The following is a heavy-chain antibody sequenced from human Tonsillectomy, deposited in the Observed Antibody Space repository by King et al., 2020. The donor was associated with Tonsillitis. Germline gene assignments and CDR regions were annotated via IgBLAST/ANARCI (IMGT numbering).Heavy chain of an antibody. D-gene: IGHD7-27*01. V-gene: IGHV1-69*14. CDR1: GGTFSSYA. CDR2: IIPSFGPA. J-gene: IGHJ4*02. CDR3: ARDIGDWGDY. Sequence: QLVQSGAEVKKPGSSVKVPCKTSGGTFSSYAFSWVRQAPGQGLEWMGGIIPSFGPAIYAKKFQGRVTIIFDKSTSTTYMELSSLRSDDTAVYYCARDIGDWGDYWGQGTLVTVSS.